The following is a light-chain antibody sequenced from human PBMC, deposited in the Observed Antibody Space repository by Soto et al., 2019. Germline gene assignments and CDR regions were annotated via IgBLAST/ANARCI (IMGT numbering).Light chain of an antibody. CDR3: QQYNNLLT. Sequence: EILMTQSPATLSVSPGERATLSCRASQSVRSNLAWYQQKPGQAPRLLIDGASTRAPGTPARFTGSGSGTEFTLTISSLQPEDVAVYYCQQYNNLLTFGGGTKVEIK. J-gene: IGKJ4*01. CDR1: QSVRSN. CDR2: GAS. V-gene: IGKV3-15*01.